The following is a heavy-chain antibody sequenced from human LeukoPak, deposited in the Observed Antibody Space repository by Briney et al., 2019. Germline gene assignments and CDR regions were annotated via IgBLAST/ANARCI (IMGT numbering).Heavy chain of an antibody. CDR2: IHHSGST. CDR3: ARGNGTFDY. V-gene: IGHV4-34*01. CDR1: GGSFSGYY. D-gene: IGHD1-1*01. J-gene: IGHJ4*02. Sequence: SETLSLTCAVYGGSFSGYYWSWIRQPPGKGLEWIGEIHHSGSTNYNPSLESRVTISVDSSKNQFSLKLNSVTAADTAVYYCARGNGTFDYWGQRTLVTVSS.